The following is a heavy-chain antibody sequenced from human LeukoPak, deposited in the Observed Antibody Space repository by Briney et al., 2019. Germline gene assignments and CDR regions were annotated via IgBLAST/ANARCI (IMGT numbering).Heavy chain of an antibody. Sequence: PGGSLRLSCAASGFTFSSYGMHWARQAPGKGLEWVAVISYDGSNKYYADSVKGRFTISRDNSKNTLYLQMNSLRAEDTAVYYCAKTLWFGEFPLDYWGQGTLVTVSS. D-gene: IGHD3-10*01. V-gene: IGHV3-30*18. CDR2: ISYDGSNK. CDR3: AKTLWFGEFPLDY. J-gene: IGHJ4*02. CDR1: GFTFSSYG.